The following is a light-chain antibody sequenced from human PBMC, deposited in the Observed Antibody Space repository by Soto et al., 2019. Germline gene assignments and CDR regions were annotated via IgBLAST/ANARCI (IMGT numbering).Light chain of an antibody. V-gene: IGKV1-33*01. J-gene: IGKJ4*01. CDR1: QDINNS. CDR3: QQFDNLPLT. CDR2: DAS. Sequence: DIQMTQSLSSLSASVGDRVTITCQANQDINNSLNWYQQRPGEAPKLLIYDASILEAGVPSRFRGSGFGTTFTLTISSLQPEDFATYYCQQFDNLPLTFGGGTKVELK.